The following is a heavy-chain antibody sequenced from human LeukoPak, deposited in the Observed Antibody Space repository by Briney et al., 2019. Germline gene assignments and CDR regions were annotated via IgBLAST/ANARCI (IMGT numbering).Heavy chain of an antibody. CDR2: INQDGTKI. CDR1: GSMFRNYW. J-gene: IGHJ5*02. V-gene: IGHV3-7*03. Sequence: PGGSLRLSCVVSGSMFRNYWMSWLRQAPGKGPEWVANINQDGTKIFEVDFMKGRFTLSRDNAKSSLYLQMNSLRPEDSAVYYCARLHFGDTYGSGSPNWFDPWGQGTLVTVSS. CDR3: ARLHFGDTYGSGSPNWFDP. D-gene: IGHD3-10*01.